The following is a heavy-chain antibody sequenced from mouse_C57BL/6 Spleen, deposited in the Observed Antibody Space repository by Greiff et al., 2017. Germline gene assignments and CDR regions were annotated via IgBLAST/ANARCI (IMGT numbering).Heavy chain of an antibody. D-gene: IGHD1-3*01. CDR3: ARGEGKGGYYFDY. Sequence: QVQLKQPGAELVMPGASVKLSCKASGYTFTSYWMHWVKQRPGQGLEWIGEIDPSDSYTNYNQKFKGKSTLTVDKSSSTAYMQLSSLTSEDSAVYYCARGEGKGGYYFDYWGQGTTLTVSS. J-gene: IGHJ2*01. V-gene: IGHV1-69*01. CDR2: IDPSDSYT. CDR1: GYTFTSYW.